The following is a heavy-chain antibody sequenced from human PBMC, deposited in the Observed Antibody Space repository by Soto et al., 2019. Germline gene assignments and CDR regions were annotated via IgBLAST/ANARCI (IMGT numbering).Heavy chain of an antibody. Sequence: ASVEVSCKVSGSRFSNYFISWVRQAPGHGLEWLGRIIPIFNSTKYAQSFQGRVTITADKSTSTASLELSSLRSDDTAVYYCAREGRGKKAGYNGLVSLGYWGQGTLVTVSS. CDR2: IIPIFNST. CDR1: GSRFSNYF. J-gene: IGHJ4*02. V-gene: IGHV1-69*06. CDR3: AREGRGKKAGYNGLVSLGY. D-gene: IGHD2-2*02.